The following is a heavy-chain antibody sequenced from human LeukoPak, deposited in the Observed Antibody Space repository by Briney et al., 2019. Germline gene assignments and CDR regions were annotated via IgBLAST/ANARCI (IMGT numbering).Heavy chain of an antibody. CDR1: GGTFSSYA. J-gene: IGHJ3*02. CDR3: ASQLELRAFDI. Sequence: GASVKVSCKASGGTFSSYAISWVRQAPGQGLEWMGRIIPILGIANYAQKFQGRVTITADKSTSTAYMEPRSLRSDDTAVYYCASQLELRAFDIWGQGTMVTVSS. CDR2: IIPILGIA. D-gene: IGHD1-7*01. V-gene: IGHV1-69*04.